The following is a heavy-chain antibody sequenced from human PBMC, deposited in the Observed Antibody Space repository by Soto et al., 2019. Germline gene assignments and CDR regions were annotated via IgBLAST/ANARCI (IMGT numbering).Heavy chain of an antibody. V-gene: IGHV3-11*01. CDR1: GFTFSDHY. Sequence: GGSLRLSCAASGFTFSDHYMNWIRQAPGKGLEWISYIDGSGNIINYADSVKGRFTISRDNAKNSLYLQMNSLRDEDTAVYYCTRDPRLADFLGQGTLVTVSS. CDR2: IDGSGNII. J-gene: IGHJ4*02. CDR3: TRDPRLADF.